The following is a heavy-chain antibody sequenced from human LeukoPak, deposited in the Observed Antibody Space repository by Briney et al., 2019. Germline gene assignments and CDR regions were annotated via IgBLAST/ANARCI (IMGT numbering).Heavy chain of an antibody. V-gene: IGHV1-69*13. D-gene: IGHD6-13*01. CDR3: ARAGIAAAGPKENAFDI. CDR1: GYTFTSYA. CDR2: IIPIFGTA. Sequence: SVKVSCKAAGYTFTSYAMHWVRQAPGQRLEWMGGIIPIFGTANYAQKFQGRVTITADESTSTAYMELSSLRSEDTAVYYCARAGIAAAGPKENAFDIWGQGTMVTVSS. J-gene: IGHJ3*02.